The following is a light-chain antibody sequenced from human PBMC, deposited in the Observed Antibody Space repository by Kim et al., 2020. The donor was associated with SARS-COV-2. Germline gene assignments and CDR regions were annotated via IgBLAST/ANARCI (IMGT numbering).Light chain of an antibody. J-gene: IGKJ5*01. CDR2: DAS. CDR3: QQRSNWPGT. CDR1: QSVSSD. Sequence: EIVLTQSPATLSLSPGERATLSCRASQSVSSDLAWYQHKPGQAPRLLIYDASNRGTGIPARFSGRGSGTDFTLTISSLEPEDFAVYYCQQRSNWPGTFGQGTRLEIK. V-gene: IGKV3-11*01.